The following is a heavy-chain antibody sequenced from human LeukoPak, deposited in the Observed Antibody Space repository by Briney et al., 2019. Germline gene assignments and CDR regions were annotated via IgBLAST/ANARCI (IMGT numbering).Heavy chain of an antibody. Sequence: GGYLRLSCAASGFTFSNHWLHWVRRAPGKGLVWVSRINGDGTSTIYADSVKGRFTISRDNAKSTVYLQMNSLRAEDTAVYYCARTGSGGDLDIWGQGTMVTVSS. CDR1: GFTFSNHW. CDR3: ARTGSGGDLDI. D-gene: IGHD2-15*01. CDR2: INGDGTST. J-gene: IGHJ3*02. V-gene: IGHV3-74*01.